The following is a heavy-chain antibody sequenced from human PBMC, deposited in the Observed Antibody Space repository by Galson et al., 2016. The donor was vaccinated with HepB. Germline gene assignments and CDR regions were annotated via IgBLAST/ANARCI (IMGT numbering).Heavy chain of an antibody. V-gene: IGHV4-4*02. J-gene: IGHJ4*02. CDR2: IYHSGRT. D-gene: IGHD4-23*01. CDR1: GGSISSRNW. CDR3: AVDYGGNSAFDS. Sequence: SETLSLTCAVSGGSISSRNWWNWVRQPPGKGLEWIGEIYHSGRTNYSPSLKSRVTMSVDKSKNRFSLRLNSVTAADTAVYYCAVDYGGNSAFDSWGQGTLATVSS.